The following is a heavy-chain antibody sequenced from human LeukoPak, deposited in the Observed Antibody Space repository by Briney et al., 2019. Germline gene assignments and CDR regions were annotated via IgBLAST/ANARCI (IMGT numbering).Heavy chain of an antibody. D-gene: IGHD6-19*01. CDR1: GFTFSSYA. CDR3: VRRGDVSGCYDD. CDR2: ISSDGSST. J-gene: IGHJ4*02. Sequence: HPGGSLRLSCAASGFTFSSYAMSWVRQAPGKGLVWVSRISSDGSSTSYADSVKGRFTISRDNAENTLYLQMNSLRAEDTAVYYCVRRGDVSGCYDDWGQGTLVTVSS. V-gene: IGHV3-74*01.